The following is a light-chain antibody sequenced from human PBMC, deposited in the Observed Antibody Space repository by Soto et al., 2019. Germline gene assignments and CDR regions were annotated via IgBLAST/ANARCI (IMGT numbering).Light chain of an antibody. CDR3: QQADSLPRT. Sequence: AIRMTQYPSSFYASTGARVTITCRASQGISSYLAGYQQKPGKAPKLLIYAAATLQSGVPSRFSGSGSGTDFTLTITSLQPEDFATYYCQQADSLPRTFGGGTKVDIK. CDR2: AAA. CDR1: QGISSY. J-gene: IGKJ4*01. V-gene: IGKV1-8*01.